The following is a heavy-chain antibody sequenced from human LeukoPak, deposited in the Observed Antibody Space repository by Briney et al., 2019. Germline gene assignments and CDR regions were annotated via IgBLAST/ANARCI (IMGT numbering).Heavy chain of an antibody. CDR1: GFTFDDYA. J-gene: IGHJ4*02. D-gene: IGHD6-19*01. Sequence: GGSLRLSCAVSGFTFDDYAMHWVRQVPGKGLVCVSRINIDGTSTSYADSVKGRFTISRDNAKNALYLQMNSLRAEDTAVYYCARGSSGWYGIDYWGQGALVNVSS. V-gene: IGHV3-74*01. CDR3: ARGSSGWYGIDY. CDR2: INIDGTST.